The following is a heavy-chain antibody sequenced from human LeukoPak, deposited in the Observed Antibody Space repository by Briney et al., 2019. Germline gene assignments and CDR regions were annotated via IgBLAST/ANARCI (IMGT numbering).Heavy chain of an antibody. Sequence: PGGSLRLSCVASGFTFSNYAMSWVRQAPGKGLEYLSTVSGGGGSKYYTDSVEGRFTISTDNSKNTVYLQMSSLRVEDTAVYHCARGGGLLWLGQSPNWSDSWGQGTLVTVSS. D-gene: IGHD3-10*01. CDR2: VSGGGGSK. J-gene: IGHJ5*01. V-gene: IGHV3-23*01. CDR1: GFTFSNYA. CDR3: ARGGGLLWLGQSPNWSDS.